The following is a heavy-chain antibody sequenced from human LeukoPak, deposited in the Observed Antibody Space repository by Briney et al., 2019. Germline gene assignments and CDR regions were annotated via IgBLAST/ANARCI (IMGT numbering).Heavy chain of an antibody. CDR3: AREAYYDSSGYYLY. J-gene: IGHJ4*02. V-gene: IGHV3-53*01. D-gene: IGHD3-22*01. CDR1: GFTVSSNY. Sequence: GGSLRLSCAASGFTVSSNYMSWVRQAPGKGLEWVSVIYSGGSTYYADSVKGRFTISRDNSKNTLYLQVNSLRAEDTAVYYCAREAYYDSSGYYLYWGQGTLVTVSS. CDR2: IYSGGST.